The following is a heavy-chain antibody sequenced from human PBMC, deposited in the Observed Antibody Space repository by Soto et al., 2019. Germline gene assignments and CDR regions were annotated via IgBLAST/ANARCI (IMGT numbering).Heavy chain of an antibody. Sequence: QVQLQESGPGLVKPSRTLSPPCPASGASFVSYSWGWIRRPPGKGLEWIGYIYYSGSTNYNPSLKSRVTISVDTSKNQFSLKLSSVTAADTAVYYCARRYGYAFDIWGQGTMVTVSS. CDR3: ARRYGYAFDI. V-gene: IGHV4-59*01. J-gene: IGHJ3*02. CDR1: GASFVSYS. D-gene: IGHD4-17*01. CDR2: IYYSGST.